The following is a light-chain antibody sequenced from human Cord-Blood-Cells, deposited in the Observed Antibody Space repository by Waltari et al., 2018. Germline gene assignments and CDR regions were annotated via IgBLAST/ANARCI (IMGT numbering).Light chain of an antibody. Sequence: EIVMTQSPATLSASPGERATLSCRASQSVSSNLAWYQQKPGQAPRLPIYGASTRATGIPARFSGSGSGTEFTLTISSLQSEDFAVYYCQQYNNWYTFGQGTKLEIK. CDR1: QSVSSN. V-gene: IGKV3-15*01. J-gene: IGKJ2*01. CDR2: GAS. CDR3: QQYNNWYT.